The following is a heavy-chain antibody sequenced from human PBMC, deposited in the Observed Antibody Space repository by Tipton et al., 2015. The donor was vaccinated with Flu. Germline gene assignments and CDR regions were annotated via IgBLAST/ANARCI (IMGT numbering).Heavy chain of an antibody. CDR3: ARASGWLEGSIDY. V-gene: IGHV1-8*01. D-gene: IGHD6-19*01. CDR1: GYTFTSYD. Sequence: QLVQSGPEVKKPGASVKVSCKASGYTFTSYDINWVRQATGQGLEWMGWMNPNSGNTGYAQKFQGRVTMARNPSISTAYMELSSLRSEDTALYYCARASGWLEGSIDYWGQGTLVTVSS. J-gene: IGHJ4*02. CDR2: MNPNSGNT.